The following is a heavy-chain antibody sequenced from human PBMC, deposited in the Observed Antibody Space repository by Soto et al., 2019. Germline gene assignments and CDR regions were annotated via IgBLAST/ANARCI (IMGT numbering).Heavy chain of an antibody. CDR1: GFTFSSYA. CDR3: AKDHTTIFGVVINYYYYYMDV. Sequence: PGGSLRLSCAASGFTFSSYAMSWVRQAPGKGLEWVSAISGSGGSTYYADSVKGRFTISRDNSKNTLYLQMNSLRAEDTAVYYCAKDHTTIFGVVINYYYYYMDVWGKGTTVTVSS. CDR2: ISGSGGST. J-gene: IGHJ6*03. D-gene: IGHD3-3*01. V-gene: IGHV3-23*01.